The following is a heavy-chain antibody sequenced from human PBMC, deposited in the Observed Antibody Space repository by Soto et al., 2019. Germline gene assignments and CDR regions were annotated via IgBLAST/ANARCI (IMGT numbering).Heavy chain of an antibody. V-gene: IGHV3-49*04. CDR1: GFTSDDYA. CDR3: TRDGDFYGMDV. Sequence: GGSLRLSCTFSGFTSDDYALTWVRQAPGKGLEWVAFATSQAFGGTTDYAASVKGRFTISRDDSTTVAYLQMNSLQTEDTAIYYCTRDGDFYGMDVWGQGTKVTVSS. CDR2: ATSQAFGGTT. D-gene: IGHD3-3*01. J-gene: IGHJ6*02.